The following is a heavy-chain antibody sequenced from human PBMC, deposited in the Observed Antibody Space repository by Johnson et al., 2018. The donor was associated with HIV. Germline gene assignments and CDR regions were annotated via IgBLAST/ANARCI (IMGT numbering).Heavy chain of an antibody. V-gene: IGHV3-9*01. CDR2: ISWNSGSI. Sequence: VQLVESGGGVVRPGGSLRLSCAASGFTFDDYAMHWVRQAPGKGLEWVSGISWNSGSIGYADSVKGRFTISRDNAKNSLYLQMNSLRAEDTALYYCARDRTGGAFDIWGQGTMVTVSS. D-gene: IGHD1-26*01. CDR1: GFTFDDYA. J-gene: IGHJ3*02. CDR3: ARDRTGGAFDI.